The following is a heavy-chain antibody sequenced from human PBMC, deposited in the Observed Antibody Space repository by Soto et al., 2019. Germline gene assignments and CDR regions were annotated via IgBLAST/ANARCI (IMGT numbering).Heavy chain of an antibody. J-gene: IGHJ6*02. CDR3: ARDTRVQGYDILTGPTSREGYYYYGMDV. Sequence: GGSLRLSCAASGFTFSSYGMHWVRQAPGKGLEWVAVIWYDGSNKYYADSVKGRFTISRDNSKNTLYLQMNSLRAEDTAVYYCARDTRVQGYDILTGPTSREGYYYYGMDVWGQGTTVTVSS. CDR1: GFTFSSYG. D-gene: IGHD3-9*01. CDR2: IWYDGSNK. V-gene: IGHV3-33*01.